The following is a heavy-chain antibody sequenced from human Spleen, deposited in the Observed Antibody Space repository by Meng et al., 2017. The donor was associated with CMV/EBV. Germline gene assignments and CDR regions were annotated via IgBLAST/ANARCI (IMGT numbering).Heavy chain of an antibody. CDR2: ISYDGSNK. CDR1: GFTLSSYA. Sequence: SGFTLSSYAMHWVRQAPGKGLEWVAVISYDGSNKYYADSVKGRFTISRDNSKNTLFLQMNSLRAEDTAVYYCARGQFGSGSYSFGDYWGQGTPVTVSS. V-gene: IGHV3-30-3*01. D-gene: IGHD3-10*01. CDR3: ARGQFGSGSYSFGDY. J-gene: IGHJ4*02.